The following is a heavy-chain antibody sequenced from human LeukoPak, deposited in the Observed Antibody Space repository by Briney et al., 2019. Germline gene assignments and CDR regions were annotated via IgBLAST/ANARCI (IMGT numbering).Heavy chain of an antibody. D-gene: IGHD3-9*01. V-gene: IGHV4-59*08. J-gene: IGHJ3*02. Sequence: SETLSLTCTVSGGSISSYYWSWIRQPPGKGLEWIGYIYYSGSTNYNPSLKSRVTISVDTSKNQFSLKLSSVTAADTAVYYCARLEYYDILTGYYKGAFDIWGQGTMVTVSS. CDR3: ARLEYYDILTGYYKGAFDI. CDR2: IYYSGST. CDR1: GGSISSYY.